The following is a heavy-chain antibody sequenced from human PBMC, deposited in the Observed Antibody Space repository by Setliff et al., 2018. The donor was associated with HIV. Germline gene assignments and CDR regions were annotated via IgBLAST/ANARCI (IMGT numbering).Heavy chain of an antibody. V-gene: IGHV3-30-3*01. D-gene: IGHD6-19*01. CDR2: ISYDGSNK. J-gene: IGHJ4*02. CDR1: GFTFSTFS. Sequence: PGGSLRLSCAASGFTFSTFSIHWVRQAPGKGLEWVAVISYDGSNKFYADSVKGRFTISRDNAKNSLYLQMNSLRAEDTAVYYCAKEGGTVAGSGYWGQGTLVTVSS. CDR3: AKEGGTVAGSGY.